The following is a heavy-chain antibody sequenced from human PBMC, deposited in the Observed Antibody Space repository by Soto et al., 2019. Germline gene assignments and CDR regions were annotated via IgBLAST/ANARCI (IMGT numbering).Heavy chain of an antibody. V-gene: IGHV3-33*08. Sequence: GGSLRLSCAASGFTFKTYGMHWVRQAPGKGLEWVAVTSYDGDHDYYEDSVKGRFTISRDISENKIFLELNGSTVDDTAVYYCARAREPEYSSSIFFDYWGRGTVVTVSS. J-gene: IGHJ4*01. D-gene: IGHD6-6*01. CDR3: ARAREPEYSSSIFFDY. CDR1: GFTFKTYG. CDR2: TSYDGDHD.